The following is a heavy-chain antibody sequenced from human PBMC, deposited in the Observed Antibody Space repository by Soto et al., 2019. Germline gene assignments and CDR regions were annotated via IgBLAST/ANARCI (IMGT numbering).Heavy chain of an antibody. CDR1: GFTFSKYW. J-gene: IGHJ4*02. V-gene: IGHV3-74*01. D-gene: IGHD2-8*01. CDR2: ISGDGTTT. Sequence: EVQLVESGGGLVQPGKALRLSCAASGFTFSKYWMHWVRQAPGKGPVWASYISGDGTTTDYADSVKGRFTISRDNAKNTLDLQMDSLRVEDTAVYYCAIQDCTNDVCLEAAVTVGGALEYWGQGAQVTVTS. CDR3: AIQDCTNDVCLEAAVTVGGALEY.